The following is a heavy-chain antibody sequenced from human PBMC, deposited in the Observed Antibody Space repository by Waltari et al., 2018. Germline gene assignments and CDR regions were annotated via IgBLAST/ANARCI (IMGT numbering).Heavy chain of an antibody. Sequence: EVQLLESGGGLVQPGGSLRLSCAASGFTFSSYALSWVRQAPGKGLEWVSGISGSGGSTYYAESVKGRFTISRDNSKNTLYLQMNSLRAEDTAVYYCAKGLVGATRGGSDYWGQGTLVTVSS. D-gene: IGHD1-26*01. J-gene: IGHJ4*02. CDR3: AKGLVGATRGGSDY. CDR2: ISGSGGST. V-gene: IGHV3-23*01. CDR1: GFTFSSYA.